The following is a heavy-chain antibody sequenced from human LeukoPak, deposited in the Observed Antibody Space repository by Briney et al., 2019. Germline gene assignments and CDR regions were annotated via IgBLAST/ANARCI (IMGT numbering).Heavy chain of an antibody. J-gene: IGHJ4*02. Sequence: GGSLRLSCAASGFTFSSYWMSWVRQAPGKGLEWVSSISSSSSYIYYADSVKGRFTISRENAKNSLYLQMNSLRAEDTAVYYCARVSVWATVTPLFDDWGQGTLVTVSS. CDR3: ARVSVWATVTPLFDD. V-gene: IGHV3-21*01. D-gene: IGHD4-17*01. CDR2: ISSSSSYI. CDR1: GFTFSSYW.